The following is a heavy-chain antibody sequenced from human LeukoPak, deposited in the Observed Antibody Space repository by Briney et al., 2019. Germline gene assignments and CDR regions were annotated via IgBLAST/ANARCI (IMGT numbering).Heavy chain of an antibody. D-gene: IGHD3-22*01. CDR2: INHSGST. CDR3: ARDTPVYYDSSGTFDY. V-gene: IGHV4-34*01. CDR1: GGSFSGYY. J-gene: IGHJ4*02. Sequence: SETLSLTCAVYGGSFSGYYWSWIRQPPGKGLEWIGEINHSGSTNYNPSLKSRVTISVDTSKNQFSLKLSSVTAADTAVYYCARDTPVYYDSSGTFDYWGQGTLVTVSS.